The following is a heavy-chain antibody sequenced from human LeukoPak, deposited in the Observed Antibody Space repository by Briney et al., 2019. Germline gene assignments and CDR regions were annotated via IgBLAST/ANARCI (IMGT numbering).Heavy chain of an antibody. D-gene: IGHD3-22*01. J-gene: IGHJ4*02. CDR3: ARVKTYYYDSSGYYIDY. Sequence: SETLPLTCTVSGGSISSYYWSWIRQPPGKGLEWIGYIYYSGSTNYNPSLKSRVTISVDTSKNQFSLKLSSVTVADTAVYYCARVKTYYYDSSGYYIDYWGQGTLVTVSS. V-gene: IGHV4-59*01. CDR1: GGSISSYY. CDR2: IYYSGST.